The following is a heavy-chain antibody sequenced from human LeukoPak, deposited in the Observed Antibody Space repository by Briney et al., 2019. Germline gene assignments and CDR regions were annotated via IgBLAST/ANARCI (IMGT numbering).Heavy chain of an antibody. CDR1: GDTFSNYA. D-gene: IGHD4-23*01. V-gene: IGHV1-69*13. CDR3: ARNDTEGHDYCGYVGDY. Sequence: TVKVSCKASGDTFSNYAINWVRQAPGQGLEWMGGIIPIFGTANYAQKFQGRVTITADESTSTAYMELSSLRSKDTAVRYCARNDTEGHDYCGYVGDYWGQGTLVTVSS. CDR2: IIPIFGTA. J-gene: IGHJ4*02.